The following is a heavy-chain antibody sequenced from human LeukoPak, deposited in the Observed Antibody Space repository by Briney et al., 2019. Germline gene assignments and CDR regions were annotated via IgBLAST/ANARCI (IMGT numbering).Heavy chain of an antibody. D-gene: IGHD3-9*01. CDR2: IYPGDSDT. CDR1: GYSFTSYW. Sequence: GESLKISCKGSGYSFTSYWIGWVRQMPGKGLEWMGIIYPGDSDTRYSPPFQGQVTISADKSISTAYLQWSSLKASDTAMYYCARPMGDVLTGYFFDYWGQGTLVTVSS. J-gene: IGHJ4*02. V-gene: IGHV5-51*01. CDR3: ARPMGDVLTGYFFDY.